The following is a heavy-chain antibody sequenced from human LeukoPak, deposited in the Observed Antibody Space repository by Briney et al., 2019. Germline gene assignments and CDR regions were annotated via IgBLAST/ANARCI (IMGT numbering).Heavy chain of an antibody. CDR3: ARVGDTAMVSDY. V-gene: IGHV3-21*01. D-gene: IGHD5-18*01. J-gene: IGHJ4*02. CDR1: GFTFSSYN. Sequence: GGSLRLSCAASGFTFSSYNMNWVRQAPGKGLEWVSSISSSSSYIYFADSVKGRFTISRDNARNSLYLQMNSLRAEDTAVYYCARVGDTAMVSDYWGQGTLVTVSS. CDR2: ISSSSSYI.